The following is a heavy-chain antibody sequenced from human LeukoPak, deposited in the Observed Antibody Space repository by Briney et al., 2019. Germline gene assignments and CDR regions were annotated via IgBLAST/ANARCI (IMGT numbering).Heavy chain of an antibody. J-gene: IGHJ1*01. Sequence: GGSLRLSCAASGFTFSSYGMHWVRQAPGKGLEWVSAISGSGGSTYYADSVKGRFTISRDNSKNTLYLQMNSLRAEDTAVYYCAKDRKWLVRYPEYFQHWGQGTLVTVSS. CDR3: AKDRKWLVRYPEYFQH. CDR1: GFTFSSYG. V-gene: IGHV3-23*01. D-gene: IGHD6-19*01. CDR2: ISGSGGST.